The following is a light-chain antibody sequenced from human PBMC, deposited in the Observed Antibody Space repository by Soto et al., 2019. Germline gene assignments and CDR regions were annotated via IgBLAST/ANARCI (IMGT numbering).Light chain of an antibody. CDR2: GTT. V-gene: IGKV3-20*01. CDR3: QLYGSSPPT. Sequence: EIVLTQSPGTVSLSPGETATLSCRASQTVSSSYLAWYQQKPGQAPRLLIYGTTSRATGVPERFSGGGSRTALTLTLRGLEREAFAEYNCQLYGSSPPTFGGGTKVESK. CDR1: QTVSSSY. J-gene: IGKJ4*01.